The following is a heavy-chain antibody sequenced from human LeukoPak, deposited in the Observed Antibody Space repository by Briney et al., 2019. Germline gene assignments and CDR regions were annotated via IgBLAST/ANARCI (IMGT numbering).Heavy chain of an antibody. CDR3: ARLLSADIVLMVYAIPNAFDI. D-gene: IGHD2-8*01. Sequence: PSETLSLTCTVSGGSISSGSYYWGWIRQPPGKGLEWIGSIYYSGSTYYNPSLKSRVTISVDTSKNQFSLKLSSVPAADTAVYYCARLLSADIVLMVYAIPNAFDIWGQGTMVTVSS. J-gene: IGHJ3*02. V-gene: IGHV4-39*01. CDR2: IYYSGST. CDR1: GGSISSGSYY.